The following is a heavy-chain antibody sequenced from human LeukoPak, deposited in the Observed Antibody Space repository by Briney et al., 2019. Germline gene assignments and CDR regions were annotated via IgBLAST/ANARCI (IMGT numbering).Heavy chain of an antibody. CDR3: ARGGPPYSSGWYLGLGGDYYYGMDV. J-gene: IGHJ6*02. D-gene: IGHD6-19*01. Sequence: AASVKVSCKASGGTFSSYAISWVRQATGQGLEWMGWMNPNSGNTGYAQKFQGRVTMTRNTSISTAYMELSSLRSEDTAVYYCARGGPPYSSGWYLGLGGDYYYGMDVWGQGTTVTVSS. CDR1: GGTFSSYA. CDR2: MNPNSGNT. V-gene: IGHV1-8*02.